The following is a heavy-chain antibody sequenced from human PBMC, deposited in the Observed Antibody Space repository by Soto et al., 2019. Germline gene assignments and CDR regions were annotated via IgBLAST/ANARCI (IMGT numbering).Heavy chain of an antibody. Sequence: SVKVSCKASGFTFTSSAMQWVRQARGQRLEWIGWIVVGSGNTNYAQKFQERVTITRDMSTSTAYMELSSLRSEDTAVYYCAGDALEVEMATMRFDPWGQGTLVTVSS. D-gene: IGHD5-12*01. J-gene: IGHJ5*02. V-gene: IGHV1-58*02. CDR2: IVVGSGNT. CDR1: GFTFTSSA. CDR3: AGDALEVEMATMRFDP.